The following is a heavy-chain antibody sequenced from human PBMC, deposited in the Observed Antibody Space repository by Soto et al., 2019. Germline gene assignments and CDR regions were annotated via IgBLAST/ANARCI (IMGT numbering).Heavy chain of an antibody. CDR1: GFTFSSYA. V-gene: IGHV3-23*01. CDR2: ISGSGGST. J-gene: IGHJ4*02. Sequence: GGSLRVSWAASGFTFSSYAMSWVRQAPGKGLEWVSAISGSGGSTYYADSVKGRFTISRDNSKNTLYLQMNSLRAEDTAVYYCAKAMVWVATSNYFDYWGQGTLVTVSS. D-gene: IGHD5-12*01. CDR3: AKAMVWVATSNYFDY.